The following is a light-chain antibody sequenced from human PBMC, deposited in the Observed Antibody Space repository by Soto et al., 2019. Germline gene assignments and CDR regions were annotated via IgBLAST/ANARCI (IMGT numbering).Light chain of an antibody. CDR3: QQRSNWPIT. V-gene: IGKV3-11*01. CDR2: DAS. CDR1: RSVSSY. Sequence: EIVLTQSAAALSLSPGESGTLSCRATRSVSSYLAWYQQKPGQAPRLLIYDASSRPTDIPARFSGSGSGTDFTLTISSLEPEDFALYHCQQRSNWPITFGQGTRREIK. J-gene: IGKJ5*01.